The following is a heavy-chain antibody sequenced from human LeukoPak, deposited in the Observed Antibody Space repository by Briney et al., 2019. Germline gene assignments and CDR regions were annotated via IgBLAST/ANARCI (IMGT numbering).Heavy chain of an antibody. CDR2: INPSGGST. CDR3: ATSSRRGFGFDY. Sequence: GASVKVSCKASGYTFTSYYMHWVRQAPGQGLEWMGIINPSGGSTSYAQKFQGRVTMTEDTSTDTAYMELSSLRSEDTAVYYCATSSRRGFGFDYWGQGTLVTVSS. D-gene: IGHD3-16*01. CDR1: GYTFTSYY. J-gene: IGHJ4*02. V-gene: IGHV1-46*01.